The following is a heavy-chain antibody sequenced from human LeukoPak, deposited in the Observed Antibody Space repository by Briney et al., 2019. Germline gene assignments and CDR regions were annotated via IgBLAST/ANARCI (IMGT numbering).Heavy chain of an antibody. J-gene: IGHJ4*02. V-gene: IGHV3-30*03. CDR1: GFTFSSYG. CDR2: ISYDGSNK. CDR3: ASMGVFDY. D-gene: IGHD1-26*01. Sequence: AGGSLRLSCAASGFTFSSYGMHWVRQAPGKGLEWVAVISYDGSNKYYADSVKGRFTISRDNAKNSLYLQMNSLRAEDTAVYYCASMGVFDYWGQGTLVTVSS.